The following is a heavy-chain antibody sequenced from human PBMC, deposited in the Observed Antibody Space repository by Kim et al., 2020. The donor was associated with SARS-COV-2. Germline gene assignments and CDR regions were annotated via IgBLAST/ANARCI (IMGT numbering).Heavy chain of an antibody. D-gene: IGHD6-19*01. CDR1: GGSIGTYY. J-gene: IGHJ4*02. CDR2: IYFSGST. V-gene: IGHV4-59*01. Sequence: SETLSLTCTVSGGSIGTYYWSWIRQTPGKGLEWIGYIYFSGSTNYNPSLKRPITLSVDTSKNQFSLKLSSVTAADTAEYYCARGMATVAGHFDHWGQGTLVTVSS. CDR3: ARGMATVAGHFDH.